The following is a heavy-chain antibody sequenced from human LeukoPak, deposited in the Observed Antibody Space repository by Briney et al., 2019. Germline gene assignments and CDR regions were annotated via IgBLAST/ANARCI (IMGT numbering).Heavy chain of an antibody. J-gene: IGHJ4*02. Sequence: SGTLSLTCAVSGGSISSSNWWSWVRQPPGKGLEWIGEIYHSGGTNYNPSLKSRVTISLDKSNNQFSLKLTSVTAADTAVYYCARARGDSSRLDYWGQGTLVTVSS. V-gene: IGHV4-4*02. D-gene: IGHD4-17*01. CDR2: IYHSGGT. CDR1: GGSISSSNW. CDR3: ARARGDSSRLDY.